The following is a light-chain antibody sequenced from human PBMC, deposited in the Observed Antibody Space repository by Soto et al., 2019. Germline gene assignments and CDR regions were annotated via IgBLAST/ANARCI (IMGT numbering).Light chain of an antibody. J-gene: IGKJ3*01. V-gene: IGKV3-20*01. Sequence: EIVLTQSPGTLSLSPGERATLSCRASQSVYSNYLAWYQQKPGQAPRLLIYAASRRATGIPDRFSGSGSGTDFTLTISRLEPEDSAVYYCQQYGRSPRVLFTFGPGTKVEIK. CDR3: QQYGRSPRVLFT. CDR2: AAS. CDR1: QSVYSNY.